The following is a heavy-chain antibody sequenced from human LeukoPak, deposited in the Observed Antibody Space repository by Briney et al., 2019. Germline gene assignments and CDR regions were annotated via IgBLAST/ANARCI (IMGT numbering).Heavy chain of an antibody. D-gene: IGHD2-2*01. V-gene: IGHV1-18*01. CDR2: ISAYNGNT. Sequence: ASVKVSCKASGYTFTSYGISWVRQAPGHRLEWMGWISAYNGNTNYAQKLQGRVTMTTDTSTSTAYMELRSLRSDDTAVYYCAREVPAALLTGDYYFDYWGQGTLVTVSS. J-gene: IGHJ4*02. CDR1: GYTFTSYG. CDR3: AREVPAALLTGDYYFDY.